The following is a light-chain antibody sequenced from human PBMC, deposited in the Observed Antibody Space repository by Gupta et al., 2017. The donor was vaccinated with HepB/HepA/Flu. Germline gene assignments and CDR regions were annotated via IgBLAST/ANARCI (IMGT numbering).Light chain of an antibody. Sequence: QSALTQPASVSGSPGQSITFSCPVTSSDVGGYNYVSWYQQHPGKAPKLMIYDVSNRPSGVSNRFSGSKSGNTASLTISGLQAEDEADYYCSSYTSSSTRNVVFGGGTKLTVL. CDR1: SSDVGGYNY. V-gene: IGLV2-14*01. CDR3: SSYTSSSTRNVV. J-gene: IGLJ2*01. CDR2: DVS.